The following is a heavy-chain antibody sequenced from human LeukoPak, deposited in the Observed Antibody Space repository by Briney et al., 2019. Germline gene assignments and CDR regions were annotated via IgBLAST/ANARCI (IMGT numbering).Heavy chain of an antibody. D-gene: IGHD4-23*01. J-gene: IGHJ4*02. CDR3: AKDLYGGNSGVFDY. CDR1: GFTFDDYA. Sequence: GRSLRLSCAASGFTFDDYAMHWVRQAPGKGLEWVSGISWNSGSIGYADSVKGRFTISRDSAKNSLYLQMNSLRAEDMALYYCAKDLYGGNSGVFDYWGQGTLVTVSS. CDR2: ISWNSGSI. V-gene: IGHV3-9*03.